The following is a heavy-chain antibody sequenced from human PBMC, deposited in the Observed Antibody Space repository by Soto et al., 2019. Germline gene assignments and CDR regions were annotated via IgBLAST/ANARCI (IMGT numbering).Heavy chain of an antibody. Sequence: QVQLVESGGGVVQPGRSLRLSCAASGFTFSNSGMHWVRQAPGKGLEWVSVISYDGSNEYYADSVEGRFTISRDNSKNTLSLQMNSLGVEDTAMYYCAKSRITTTYDALDYWGQGTLVTVSS. CDR1: GFTFSNSG. J-gene: IGHJ4*02. CDR2: ISYDGSNE. CDR3: AKSRITTTYDALDY. D-gene: IGHD3-16*01. V-gene: IGHV3-30*18.